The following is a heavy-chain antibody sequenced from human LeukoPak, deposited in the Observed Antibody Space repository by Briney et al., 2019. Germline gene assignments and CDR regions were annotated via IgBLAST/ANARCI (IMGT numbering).Heavy chain of an antibody. J-gene: IGHJ6*03. V-gene: IGHV4-59*01. CDR3: ARGTTSYYYYYMDV. CDR2: IYYSGST. CDR1: GGSISSYY. Sequence: SETLSLTRTVSGGSISSYYWSWIRQPPGKGLEWIGYIYYSGSTNYNPSLKSRVTISVDTSKNQFSLKLSSVTAADTAVYYCARGTTSYYYYYMDVWGKGTTVTVSS. D-gene: IGHD4-11*01.